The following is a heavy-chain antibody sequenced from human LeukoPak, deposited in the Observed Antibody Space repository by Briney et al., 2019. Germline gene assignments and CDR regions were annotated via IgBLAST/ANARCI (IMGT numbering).Heavy chain of an antibody. CDR3: ARDPSRPYSSSWLDY. D-gene: IGHD6-13*01. CDR2: IWYDGSNK. Sequence: GGSLRLSCAASGFTFSSYGMHWVRHAPGKGLEWVAVIWYDGSNKYYADSVKGRFTISRDNSKNTLYLQMNSLRAEDTAVYYCARDPSRPYSSSWLDYWGQGTLVAVSS. J-gene: IGHJ4*02. CDR1: GFTFSSYG. V-gene: IGHV3-33*01.